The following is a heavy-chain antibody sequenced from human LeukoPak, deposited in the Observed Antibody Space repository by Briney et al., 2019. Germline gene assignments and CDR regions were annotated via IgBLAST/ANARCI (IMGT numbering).Heavy chain of an antibody. J-gene: IGHJ4*02. V-gene: IGHV4-39*01. CDR3: ARQGGTAMARFDY. CDR2: IYYSGST. CDR1: GYARSSSSYY. D-gene: IGHD5-18*01. Sequence: SETLSLTCTVSGYARSSSSYYWGWIRQPPGKGLEWIGSIYYSGSTYYNPSLKSRVTISVDTSKNQFSLKLNSVTAADTAVYYCARQGGTAMARFDYWGQGTLVTVSS.